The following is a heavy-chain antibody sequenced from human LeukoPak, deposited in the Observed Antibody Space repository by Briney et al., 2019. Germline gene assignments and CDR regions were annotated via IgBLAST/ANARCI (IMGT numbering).Heavy chain of an antibody. D-gene: IGHD3-22*01. Sequence: ASVNVSCKASGFTFTSSAVQWVRQARGQRLEWIGWIVVGSGNTNYAQKFQERVTITRDMSTSTAYMELSSLRSEDTAVYYCAADPPYYYDSSGSYWGQGTLVTVSS. CDR3: AADPPYYYDSSGSY. CDR2: IVVGSGNT. CDR1: GFTFTSSA. V-gene: IGHV1-58*01. J-gene: IGHJ4*02.